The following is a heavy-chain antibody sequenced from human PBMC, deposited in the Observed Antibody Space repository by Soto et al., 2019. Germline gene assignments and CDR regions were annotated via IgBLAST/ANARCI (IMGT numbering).Heavy chain of an antibody. V-gene: IGHV5-10-1*01. CDR1: GYSFTIYW. J-gene: IGHJ6*02. CDR3: ARQPYGSGSYYGYYYYGMDV. Sequence: GESLKISCKGSGYSFTIYWISWVLQMPWKGLEWMGRIDPSDSYTNYSPSFQGHVTISADKSISTAYLQWSSLKASDTAMYYCARQPYGSGSYYGYYYYGMDVWGQGTTVTVSS. CDR2: IDPSDSYT. D-gene: IGHD3-10*01.